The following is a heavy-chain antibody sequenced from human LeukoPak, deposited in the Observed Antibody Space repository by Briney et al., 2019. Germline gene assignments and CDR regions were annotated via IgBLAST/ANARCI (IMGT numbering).Heavy chain of an antibody. CDR3: ARDYKAEQLGAFDY. CDR2: ITNSGNSK. Sequence: SGGSLRLSCAASEFTFSSYSMNWVRQAPGKGLEWVSYITNSGNSKSYADSVKGRFTISRDNSKNTLYLQMNSLRAEDTAVYYCARDYKAEQLGAFDYWGQGTLVTVSS. D-gene: IGHD6-6*01. J-gene: IGHJ4*02. CDR1: EFTFSSYS. V-gene: IGHV3-48*01.